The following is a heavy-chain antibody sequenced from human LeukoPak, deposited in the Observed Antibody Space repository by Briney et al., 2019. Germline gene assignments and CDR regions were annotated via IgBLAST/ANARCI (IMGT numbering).Heavy chain of an antibody. Sequence: ASVKVSCKASGGTFSSYAISWVRQAPGQGLEWMGGIIPIFGTANYAQKFQGRVTITADESTSTAYMELSSLRSEDTAVYYCARDSRAGSGSRPHDWGQGTLVTVSS. CDR2: IIPIFGTA. V-gene: IGHV1-69*13. D-gene: IGHD3-10*01. J-gene: IGHJ4*02. CDR1: GGTFSSYA. CDR3: ARDSRAGSGSRPHD.